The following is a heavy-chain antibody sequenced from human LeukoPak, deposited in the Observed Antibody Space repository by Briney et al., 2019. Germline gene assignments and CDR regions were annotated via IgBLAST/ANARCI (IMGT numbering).Heavy chain of an antibody. J-gene: IGHJ4*02. V-gene: IGHV3-30*02. CDR3: AKRNGGNSGAFDY. Sequence: GGSLRLSCAASGFTFSSYGMHWVRQAPGKGLGWVAFIRYDGSNKYYADSVKGRFTISRDNSKNTVYLQMNSLRAEDTAVYYCAKRNGGNSGAFDYWGQGTLVTVSS. CDR2: IRYDGSNK. CDR1: GFTFSSYG. D-gene: IGHD4-23*01.